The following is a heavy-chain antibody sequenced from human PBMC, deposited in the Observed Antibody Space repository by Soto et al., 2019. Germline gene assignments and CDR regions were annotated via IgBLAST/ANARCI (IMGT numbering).Heavy chain of an antibody. J-gene: IGHJ4*02. CDR1: GGSFSGYY. D-gene: IGHD3-22*01. V-gene: IGHV4-34*01. CDR2: INHSGST. Sequence: QVQLQQWGAGLLKPSETLSLTCAVYGGSFSGYYWSWIRQPPGKGLEWIGEINHSGSTNYNPSLKSRVTISVDTSKNQFSLKLSSVTAADTAVYYCAIARRDSSGYYPFDYWGQGTLVTVSS. CDR3: AIARRDSSGYYPFDY.